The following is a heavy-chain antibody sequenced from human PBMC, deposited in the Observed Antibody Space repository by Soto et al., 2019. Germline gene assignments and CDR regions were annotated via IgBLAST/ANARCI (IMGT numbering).Heavy chain of an antibody. D-gene: IGHD3-10*01. CDR3: ARAYLNFLHMVRGKDGMDV. CDR2: IYSGGST. CDR1: GFTVSSNY. Sequence: GGSLRLSCAASGFTVSSNYMSWVRQAPGKGLEWVSVIYSGGSTYYADSVKGRFTISRDNSKNTLYLQMNSLRAEDTAVYYCARAYLNFLHMVRGKDGMDVWGQGTTVTVSS. V-gene: IGHV3-53*01. J-gene: IGHJ6*02.